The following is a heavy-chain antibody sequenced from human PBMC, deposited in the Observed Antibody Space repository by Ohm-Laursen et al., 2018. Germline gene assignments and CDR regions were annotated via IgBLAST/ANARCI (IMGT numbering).Heavy chain of an antibody. V-gene: IGHV4-59*08. J-gene: IGHJ5*02. CDR2: IYYNGST. D-gene: IGHD2-21*02. Sequence: SDTLSLTCSVSGGSISSYYWSWIRQPPGKGLEWIGYIYYNGSTYYSPSLKGRVTISVDTSKNQFSLKLSSVTAADTAVYYCARHAAYCGGDCYSRWFDPWGQGTLVTVSS. CDR1: GGSISSYY. CDR3: ARHAAYCGGDCYSRWFDP.